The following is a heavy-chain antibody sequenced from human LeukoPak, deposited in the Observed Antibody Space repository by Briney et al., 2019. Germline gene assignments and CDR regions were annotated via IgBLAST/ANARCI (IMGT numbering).Heavy chain of an antibody. Sequence: GGSLRLSCAASGLTVSSDYMSWVRQAPGKGLEWVSVIYSGGGTYYADSVRGRFTISRDNSKNTLYLQLNSLRAEDTAVYYCARYPYSTSSWTDPWGQGTLVTVSS. CDR2: IYSGGGT. V-gene: IGHV3-66*01. J-gene: IGHJ5*02. CDR1: GLTVSSDY. D-gene: IGHD6-6*01. CDR3: ARYPYSTSSWTDP.